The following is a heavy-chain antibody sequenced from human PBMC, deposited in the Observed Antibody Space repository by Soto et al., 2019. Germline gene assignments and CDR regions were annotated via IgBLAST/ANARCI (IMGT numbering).Heavy chain of an antibody. CDR2: ISANSGNT. D-gene: IGHD3-22*01. J-gene: IGHJ4*02. CDR3: ATAGNYDSSGRDF. V-gene: IGHV1-18*04. CDR1: GFIFNNYA. Sequence: QVQLVQSGAEVKKPGASVKVSCKAFGFIFNNYAISWVRQDPGQGLVWMGWISANSGNTNYAQKLQGRVTMTTDTSTSTAYMELRSLRSDETAVYYCATAGNYDSSGRDFWGQGTLVTVSS.